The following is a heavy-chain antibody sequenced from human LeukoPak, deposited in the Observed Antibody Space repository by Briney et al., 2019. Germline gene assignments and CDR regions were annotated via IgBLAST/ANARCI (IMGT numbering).Heavy chain of an antibody. D-gene: IGHD1-26*01. CDR3: ARILGGDEGADY. Sequence: GGSLRLSCAASEFTFSDYWMTWVRQAPGKGLEWVANVNQDGNNKNYVESVKGRFTISRDNAMNSLYLQINSLRAEDTAVYYCARILGGDEGADYWGQGTLVTVSS. J-gene: IGHJ4*02. CDR2: VNQDGNNK. CDR1: EFTFSDYW. V-gene: IGHV3-7*01.